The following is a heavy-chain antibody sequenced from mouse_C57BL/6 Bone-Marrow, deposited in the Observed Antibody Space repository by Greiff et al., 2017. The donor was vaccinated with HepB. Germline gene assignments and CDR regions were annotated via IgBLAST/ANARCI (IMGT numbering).Heavy chain of an antibody. J-gene: IGHJ4*01. CDR1: GYTFTSYW. CDR2: IDPSDSYT. CDR3: AREGLLPYAMDY. V-gene: IGHV1-50*01. Sequence: VQLQQSGAELVKPGASVKLSCKASGYTFTSYWMQWVKQRPGQGLEWIGEIDPSDSYTNYNQKFKGKATLTVDTSSSTAYMQLSSLTSEDSAVYYCAREGLLPYAMDYWGQGTSVTVSS. D-gene: IGHD1-1*01.